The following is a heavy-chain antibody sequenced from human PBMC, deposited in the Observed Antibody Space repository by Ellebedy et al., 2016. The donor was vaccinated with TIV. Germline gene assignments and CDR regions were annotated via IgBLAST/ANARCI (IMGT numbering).Heavy chain of an antibody. CDR2: VHYTGNT. J-gene: IGHJ4*02. V-gene: IGHV4-59*08. CDR1: GGSISSYY. Sequence: SETLSLTCTVSGGSISSYYWSWIRQPPGRGLEWIGYVHYTGNTNYNRPLRRRVSISVDTSKNQFSLRLNSVTAADTAIYYCTRSDYGSGKTLSRFDYWGQGTPVTVSS. D-gene: IGHD3-10*01. CDR3: TRSDYGSGKTLSRFDY.